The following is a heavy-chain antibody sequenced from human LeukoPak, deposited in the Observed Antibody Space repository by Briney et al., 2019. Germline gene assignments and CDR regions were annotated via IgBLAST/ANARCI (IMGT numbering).Heavy chain of an antibody. D-gene: IGHD2-2*01. CDR3: ARAHCSSTSCSLYYFDY. CDR1: AYTFTSYG. V-gene: IGHV1-18*01. J-gene: IGHJ4*02. CDR2: ISAYNGNT. Sequence: ASVKVSCKASAYTFTSYGISWVRQAPGQGLEWMGWISAYNGNTNYAQKLQGRVTMTTDTSTSTAYMELRSLRSDDTAVYYCARAHCSSTSCSLYYFDYWGQGTLVTVSS.